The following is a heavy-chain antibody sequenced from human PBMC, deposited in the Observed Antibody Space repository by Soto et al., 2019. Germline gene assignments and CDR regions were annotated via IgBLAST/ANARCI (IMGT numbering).Heavy chain of an antibody. CDR1: GFSFSDYQ. Sequence: LRLSCAASGFSFSDYQMSWIRQAPGKGLEWVSRISSSNNKINYADSVKGRFTISRDNAKNSLYLHMNSLRAEDTAVYYCARVGAYYYDIPYWGQGTKVTVSS. J-gene: IGHJ3*01. V-gene: IGHV3-11*06. CDR2: ISSSNNKI. D-gene: IGHD3-22*01. CDR3: ARVGAYYYDIPY.